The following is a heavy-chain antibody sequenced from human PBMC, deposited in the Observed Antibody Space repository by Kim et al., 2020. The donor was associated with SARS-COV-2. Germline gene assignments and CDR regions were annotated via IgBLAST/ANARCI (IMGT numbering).Heavy chain of an antibody. V-gene: IGHV4-34*01. J-gene: IGHJ4*02. CDR2: INHSGST. D-gene: IGHD3-10*01. CDR1: GGSFSGYY. Sequence: SETLSLTCAVYGGSFSGYYWSWIRQPPGKGLEWIGEINHSGSTNYNPSLKSRVTISVDTSKNQFSLKLSSVTAADTAVYYCASRVVLLWFGELSGWGQGT. CDR3: ASRVVLLWFGELSG.